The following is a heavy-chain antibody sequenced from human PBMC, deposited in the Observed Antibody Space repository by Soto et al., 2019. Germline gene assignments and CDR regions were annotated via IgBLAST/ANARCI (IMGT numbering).Heavy chain of an antibody. J-gene: IGHJ4*02. D-gene: IGHD4-17*01. V-gene: IGHV3-66*01. CDR2: IYSGGGT. CDR3: ATRMTKAPY. Sequence: EVRLVQSGGGLVQPGGSLRLSCAASLFIVSDNYMSWVRQAPGKGLEWVSLIYSGGGTDYAESVKGRFTISRDNSKNTLYLQMNSLKAEDTGIYYCATRMTKAPYGGQGTVVTVSS. CDR1: LFIVSDNY.